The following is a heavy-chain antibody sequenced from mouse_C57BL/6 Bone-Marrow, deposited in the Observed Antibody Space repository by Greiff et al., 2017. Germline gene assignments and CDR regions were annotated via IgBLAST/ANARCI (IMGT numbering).Heavy chain of an antibody. CDR3: ARPAGYYAMDY. CDR2: ISSGGSYT. J-gene: IGHJ4*01. V-gene: IGHV5-6*01. Sequence: DVHLVESGGDLVKPGGSLKLSCAASGFTFRSYGMSWVRQTPDKRLEWVATISSGGSYTYYPDSVKGRFTISRDNAKNTLYLQMSSLKSEDTAMYYCARPAGYYAMDYWGQGTSVTVSS. CDR1: GFTFRSYG. D-gene: IGHD1-2*01.